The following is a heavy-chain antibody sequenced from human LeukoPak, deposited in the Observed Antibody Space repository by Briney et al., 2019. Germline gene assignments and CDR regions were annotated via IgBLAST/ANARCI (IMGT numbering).Heavy chain of an antibody. CDR1: GLTFSSYA. CDR3: ANGNSNSPKDY. D-gene: IGHD2-2*01. V-gene: IGHV3-23*01. Sequence: PGGSLRLSCTASGLTFSSYAMSWVRQAPGQGLEWVSVISSGGSNTYYADSVKGRFTISRDNSKNTLYLQMNRLRAEDTAVYYCANGNSNSPKDYWGHGTLVTVSS. J-gene: IGHJ4*01. CDR2: ISSGGSNT.